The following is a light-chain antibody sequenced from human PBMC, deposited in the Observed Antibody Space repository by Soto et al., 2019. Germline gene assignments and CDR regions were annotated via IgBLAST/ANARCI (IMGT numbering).Light chain of an antibody. V-gene: IGKV3-20*01. CDR2: GAS. CDR1: QSVSITY. Sequence: EIVLTQSPVTLSYSPLERATLSCIASQSVSITYLAWYQQKPGQAPRLLISGASSRATGIPDRFSGSGSGTDFTLIISRLEPEDFAVYYCQQYGRSSTFGQGTKVDIK. J-gene: IGKJ1*01. CDR3: QQYGRSST.